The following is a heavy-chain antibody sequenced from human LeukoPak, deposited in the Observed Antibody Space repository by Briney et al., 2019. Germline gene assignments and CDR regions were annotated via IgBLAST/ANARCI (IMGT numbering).Heavy chain of an antibody. CDR2: IWYDGSNK. J-gene: IGHJ2*01. CDR3: ARGDGDYAGGYFDL. D-gene: IGHD4-17*01. CDR1: GFTFSSYG. Sequence: SGGSLRLSCAASGFTFSSYGMHWVRQAPGKGLEWVAVIWYDGSNKYYADSVKGRLTISRDNSKNTLYLQMNSLRAEDTAVYYCARGDGDYAGGYFDLWGRGTLVTVSS. V-gene: IGHV3-33*01.